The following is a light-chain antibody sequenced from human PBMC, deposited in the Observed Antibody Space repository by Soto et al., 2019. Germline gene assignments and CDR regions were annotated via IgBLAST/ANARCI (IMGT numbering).Light chain of an antibody. Sequence: VMTQSAATLSVSQGERATLSCRASQSVSNDFLAWYQQKPGQAPRLLIYGASSRATGFPDRFSGSGSGTDFTLSITRLQPEDCAVYYCQQYGSSPWTSGQGTKVAIK. V-gene: IGKV3-20*01. CDR2: GAS. J-gene: IGKJ1*01. CDR1: QSVSNDF. CDR3: QQYGSSPWT.